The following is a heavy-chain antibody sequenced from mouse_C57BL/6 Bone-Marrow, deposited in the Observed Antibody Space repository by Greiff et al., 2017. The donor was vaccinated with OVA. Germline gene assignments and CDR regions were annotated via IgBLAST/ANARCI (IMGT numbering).Heavy chain of an antibody. CDR1: GYNFKDDY. Sequence: VQLKESGAELVRPGASVKLSCTASGYNFKDDYMHWVKQRPEQGLEWIGWIDPENGDTKYDSKFQGKATITADTSSNTAYLQLSSLTSEDTAVYYCASAVFAYWGQGTLVTVSA. CDR3: ASAVFAY. V-gene: IGHV14-4*01. J-gene: IGHJ3*01. CDR2: IDPENGDT.